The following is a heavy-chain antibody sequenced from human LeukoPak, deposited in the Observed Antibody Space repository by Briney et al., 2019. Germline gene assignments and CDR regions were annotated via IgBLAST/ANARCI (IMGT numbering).Heavy chain of an antibody. J-gene: IGHJ4*02. V-gene: IGHV3-30*04. D-gene: IGHD6-19*01. Sequence: GGSLRLSCAASGFTFSSYAMHWVRQAPGKGLEWVAVISYDGSSKYYADSVKGRFTISRDNSKNTLYLQMNSLRAEDTAVYYCARDVRSSGWYGNFDYWGQGTLVTVSS. CDR2: ISYDGSSK. CDR3: ARDVRSSGWYGNFDY. CDR1: GFTFSSYA.